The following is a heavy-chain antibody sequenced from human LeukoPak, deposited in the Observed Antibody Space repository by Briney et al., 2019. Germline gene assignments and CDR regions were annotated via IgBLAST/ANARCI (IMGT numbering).Heavy chain of an antibody. CDR2: ISWNSGSI. D-gene: IGHD2-8*02. V-gene: IGHV3-9*03. CDR1: GFTFDDYA. Sequence: GGSLRLSGAASGFTFDDYAMHWVRQAPGKGLEWVSGISWNSGSIDYADSVKGRFTISRDNAKNSLYLQMNSLRAEDMALYYCAKDEFVASDFTGAFDIWGQGTMVTVSS. CDR3: AKDEFVASDFTGAFDI. J-gene: IGHJ3*02.